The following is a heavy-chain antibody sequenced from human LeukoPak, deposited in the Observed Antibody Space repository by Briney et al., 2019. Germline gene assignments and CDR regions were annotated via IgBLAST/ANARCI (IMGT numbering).Heavy chain of an antibody. V-gene: IGHV3-23*01. CDR1: GFTFRSYA. CDR2: ISGSGGST. J-gene: IGHJ4*02. D-gene: IGHD2-2*01. Sequence: PGGSLRLSCAASGFTFRSYAKSWVRQAPGKGLEWVSAISGSGGSTYYADSVKGRFTISRDNSKNTLYLQMNSLRAEDTAVYYCAKGYCSSTSCYLYYFDYWGQGTLVTVSS. CDR3: AKGYCSSTSCYLYYFDY.